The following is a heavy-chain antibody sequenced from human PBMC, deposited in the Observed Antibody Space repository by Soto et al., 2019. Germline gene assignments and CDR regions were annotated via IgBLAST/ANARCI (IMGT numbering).Heavy chain of an antibody. J-gene: IGHJ3*02. D-gene: IGHD2-15*01. CDR3: ARGDCSGGSCYSVDI. CDR1: GESISSGGYY. CDR2: IYHSGST. V-gene: IGHV4-39*07. Sequence: PSETLSLTCSVPGESISSGGYYWSWIRHLPGKGLEWIGEIYHSGSTNYNPSLKSRVTISVDKSKNQFSLKLSSVTAADTAVYYCARGDCSGGSCYSVDIWGQGTMVTVSS.